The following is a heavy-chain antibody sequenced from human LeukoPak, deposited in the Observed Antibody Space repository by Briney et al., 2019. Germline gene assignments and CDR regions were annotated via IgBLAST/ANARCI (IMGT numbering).Heavy chain of an antibody. CDR3: ARIGPILGAAWVDY. CDR1: GGSISSSSHY. CDR2: IYHSGST. V-gene: IGHV4-39*07. J-gene: IGHJ4*02. D-gene: IGHD3-3*02. Sequence: SETLSLTCTVSGGSISSSSHYWSWIRQPPGKGLEWIGEIYHSGSTNYNPSLQSRVTISVDKSKNQFSLRLSSVTAVDTAVYYCARIGPILGAAWVDYWGQGTLVSVSS.